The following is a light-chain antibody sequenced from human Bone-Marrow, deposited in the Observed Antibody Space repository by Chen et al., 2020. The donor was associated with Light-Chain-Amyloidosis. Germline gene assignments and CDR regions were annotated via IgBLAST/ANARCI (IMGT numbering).Light chain of an antibody. V-gene: IGLV2-14*01. CDR1: NSDVGGDNH. CDR2: EVT. CDR3: SSYTITNTLV. Sequence: QSALTQPASVSGSPGQSITISCTGTNSDVGGDNHVSWYQQHPDKAPNLMIYEVTNRPSWVPDRFSGYKSDNTASLTISGLQTEDEADYFCSSYTITNTLVFGSGTRVTVL. J-gene: IGLJ1*01.